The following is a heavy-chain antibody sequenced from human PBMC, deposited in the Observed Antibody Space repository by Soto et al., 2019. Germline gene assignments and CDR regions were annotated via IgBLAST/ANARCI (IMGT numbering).Heavy chain of an antibody. J-gene: IGHJ6*02. V-gene: IGHV3-7*01. D-gene: IGHD3-10*01. CDR2: IKQDGSEK. Sequence: GGSLRLSCAASGFTFSSYWMSWVRQAPGKGLERVANIKQDGSEKYYVDSVKGRFTISRDNAKNSLYLQMNSLRAEDTAVYYCATLPSRPESRITMVRGVISDPSSYYYGMDVWGQGTTVTVSS. CDR1: GFTFSSYW. CDR3: ATLPSRPESRITMVRGVISDPSSYYYGMDV.